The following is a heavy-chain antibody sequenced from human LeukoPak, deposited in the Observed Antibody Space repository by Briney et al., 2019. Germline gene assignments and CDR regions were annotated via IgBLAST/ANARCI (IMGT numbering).Heavy chain of an antibody. Sequence: SETLSLTCAVYGGSFSGYYWSWIRQPPGKGLEWIGEINHSGSTNYNPSLKSRVTISVDTPKDQFSLKLSSVTAADTAVYYCAREDYKWFDPWGQGTLVTVSS. CDR1: GGSFSGYY. CDR3: AREDYKWFDP. J-gene: IGHJ5*02. CDR2: INHSGST. V-gene: IGHV4-34*01.